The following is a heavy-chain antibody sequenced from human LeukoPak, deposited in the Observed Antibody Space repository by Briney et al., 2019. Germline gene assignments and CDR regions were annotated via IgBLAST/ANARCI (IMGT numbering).Heavy chain of an antibody. V-gene: IGHV3-43*02. CDR3: AKEIAAAANWFDP. CDR2: ISGDGGST. J-gene: IGHJ5*02. CDR1: GFTFDDYA. Sequence: GGSLRLSCAASGFTFDDYAMHWVRQAPGKGPEWVSLISGDGGSTYYADSVKGRFTISRDNYKNTLYLQMNSLRAEDTAVYYCAKEIAAAANWFDPWGQGTLVTVSS. D-gene: IGHD6-13*01.